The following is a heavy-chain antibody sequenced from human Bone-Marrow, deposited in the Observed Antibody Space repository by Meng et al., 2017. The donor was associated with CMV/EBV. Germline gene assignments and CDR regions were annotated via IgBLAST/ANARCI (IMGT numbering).Heavy chain of an antibody. CDR1: GYTFSNYG. D-gene: IGHD6-6*01. CDR2: ISGYNYNT. CDR3: ARDGAARQRGDPSSCLDV. J-gene: IGHJ6*02. V-gene: IGHV1-18*01. Sequence: ASVKVSCKASGYTFSNYGISWVRQAPGQGLERMGWISGYNYNTNYAQKLQGRVTMTTDTSTSTVYMELRSLRSDDTAVYYCARDGAARQRGDPSSCLDVCCQGTTVTVSS.